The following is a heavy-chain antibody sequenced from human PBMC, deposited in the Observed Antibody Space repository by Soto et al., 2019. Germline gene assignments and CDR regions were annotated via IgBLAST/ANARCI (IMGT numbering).Heavy chain of an antibody. D-gene: IGHD2-2*01. J-gene: IGHJ3*02. V-gene: IGHV3-21*01. CDR1: GFSISRHG. Sequence: ELQLVESGGGLVKPGGSLRLSCAASGFSISRHGMNWVRQAPGKRLEWVSSISSSSSYIYYADSVEGRFTISRDNAKNLLYLQMISLRVEDTAVYYCVGDDILCNSIRCPLDAFDIWGQGTVVTVSS. CDR3: VGDDILCNSIRCPLDAFDI. CDR2: ISSSSSYI.